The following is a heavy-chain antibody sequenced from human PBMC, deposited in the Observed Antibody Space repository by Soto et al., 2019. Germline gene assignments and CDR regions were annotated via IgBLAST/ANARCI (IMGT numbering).Heavy chain of an antibody. J-gene: IGHJ5*02. CDR3: ARVVAIAAAARWFDP. CDR1: GYTFTSYG. CDR2: ISAYNGNT. Sequence: ASVKVSCKASGYTFTSYGISWVRQAPGQGLEWKGWISAYNGNTNYAQKLQGRVTMTTDTSTSTAYMELRSLRSDDTAVYYCARVVAIAAAARWFDPWGQGTLVTVSS. D-gene: IGHD6-13*01. V-gene: IGHV1-18*01.